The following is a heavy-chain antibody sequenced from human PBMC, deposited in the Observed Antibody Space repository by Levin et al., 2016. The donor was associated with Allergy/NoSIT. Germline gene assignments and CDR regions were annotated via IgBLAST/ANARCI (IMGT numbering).Heavy chain of an antibody. CDR2: INASGGIT. CDR1: GYTFTSYY. V-gene: IGHV1-46*01. CDR3: ARGAFTDGYILLDY. D-gene: IGHD5-24*01. J-gene: IGHJ4*02. Sequence: ASVKVSCKASGYTFTSYYIHWVRQAPGQGLEWMGIINASGGITTFAQKFLGKFTMTRDTSTSTVYMELRSLRSEDTAVYYCARGAFTDGYILLDYWGQGTLV.